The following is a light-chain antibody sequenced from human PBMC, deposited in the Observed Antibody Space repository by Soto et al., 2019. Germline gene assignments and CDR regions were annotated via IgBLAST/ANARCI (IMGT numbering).Light chain of an antibody. CDR3: QTWGSGSHVV. V-gene: IGLV4-69*01. CDR1: SGHSSYA. CDR2: LNSDGSH. J-gene: IGLJ2*01. Sequence: QPVLTQSPSASASLGASVKLTCTLSSGHSSYAIAWHQQQPEKGPRYLMRLNSDGSHSKGDGIPDRFSGSSSGAERYLTISSHKSEDEADYHCQTWGSGSHVVFGGGTKLTVL.